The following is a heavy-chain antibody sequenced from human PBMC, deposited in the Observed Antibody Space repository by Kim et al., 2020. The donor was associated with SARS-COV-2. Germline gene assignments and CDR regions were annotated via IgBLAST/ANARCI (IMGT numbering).Heavy chain of an antibody. V-gene: IGHV1-2*02. CDR3: ASSYSSSWYGFWDYYYGMDV. D-gene: IGHD6-13*01. CDR1: GYTFTGYY. J-gene: IGHJ6*02. CDR2: INPNSDGT. Sequence: ASVKVSCKASGYTFTGYYMHWVRQARGQGLEWMGWINPNSDGTNYAQKFQGRVTMTRDTSISTAYMELSRLRSDDTAVYYCASSYSSSWYGFWDYYYGMDVWGQGTTVTVSS.